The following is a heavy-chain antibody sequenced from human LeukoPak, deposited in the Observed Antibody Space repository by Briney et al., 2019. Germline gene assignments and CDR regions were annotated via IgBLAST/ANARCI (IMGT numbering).Heavy chain of an antibody. J-gene: IGHJ4*02. CDR2: INPIGGST. CDR3: ERDSAVVTAIPRYFDY. D-gene: IGHD2-21*02. CDR1: GYTFTSYY. Sequence: ASVKVSCKASGYTFTSYYMHWVRQAPGQGLEWMGIINPIGGSTSYAQKFQGRVTMTRDTSTSTVYMELSSLRSEDTAVYYCERDSAVVTAIPRYFDYWGRGPWSPSPQ. V-gene: IGHV1-46*01.